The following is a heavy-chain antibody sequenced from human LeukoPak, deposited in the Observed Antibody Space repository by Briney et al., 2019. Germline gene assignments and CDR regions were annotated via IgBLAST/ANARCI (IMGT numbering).Heavy chain of an antibody. V-gene: IGHV3-23*01. D-gene: IGHD2-15*01. CDR2: IGSDGKT. CDR3: AKDFVVVPGLVNYFDS. J-gene: IGHJ4*02. Sequence: GGSLRLSCAASGFTFNNYAMSWVRQAPGKGLEWVSAIGSDGKTYYADSVRGRFTISRDNSKNTLYLQMNSLRAEDTAVYYCAKDFVVVPGLVNYFDSWGQGTLVTVSA. CDR1: GFTFNNYA.